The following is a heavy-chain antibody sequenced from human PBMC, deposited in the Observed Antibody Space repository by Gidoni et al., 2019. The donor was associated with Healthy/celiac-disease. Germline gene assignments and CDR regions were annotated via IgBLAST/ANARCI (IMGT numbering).Heavy chain of an antibody. CDR1: GFTFSSYA. V-gene: IGHV3-23*01. CDR3: AKVRTVTVSFFDY. CDR2: ISGSGGST. Sequence: EVQLLESGGGLVQPGGSLRLSCAASGFTFSSYAMSWVRQAPGKGLGWVSAISGSGGSTYYADSVKGRFTISRDNSKNTLYLQMNSLRAEDTAVYYCAKVRTVTVSFFDYWGQGTLVTVSS. J-gene: IGHJ4*02. D-gene: IGHD4-17*01.